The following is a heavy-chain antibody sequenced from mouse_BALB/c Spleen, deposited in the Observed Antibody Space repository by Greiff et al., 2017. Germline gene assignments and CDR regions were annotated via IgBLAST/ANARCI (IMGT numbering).Heavy chain of an antibody. V-gene: IGHV1-87*01. Sequence: VQLQQSGAELARPGASVKLSCKASGYTFTSYWMQWVKQRPGQGLEWIGAIYPGDGDTRYTQKFKGKATLTADKSSSTAYMQLSSLASEDSAVYYCAREGFRGAMDYWGQGTSVTVSS. CDR2: IYPGDGDT. CDR1: GYTFTSYW. D-gene: IGHD3-2*02. J-gene: IGHJ4*01. CDR3: AREGFRGAMDY.